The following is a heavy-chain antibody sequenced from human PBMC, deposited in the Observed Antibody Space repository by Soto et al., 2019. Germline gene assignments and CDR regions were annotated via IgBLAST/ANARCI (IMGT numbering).Heavy chain of an antibody. CDR3: ATESGSTYGYFDH. V-gene: IGHV4-30-4*01. CDR2: ISNSGST. Sequence: PSETLSLTCTVSGGSVTSDEDYWTWIRQSPGKGLEWIGYISNSGSTGYNPSLKTRLSMSVDRSKNQFTLRLTSVTAADTAVYFCATESGSTYGYFDHWGQGTQVTASS. CDR1: GGSVTSDEDY. J-gene: IGHJ4*02. D-gene: IGHD5-18*01.